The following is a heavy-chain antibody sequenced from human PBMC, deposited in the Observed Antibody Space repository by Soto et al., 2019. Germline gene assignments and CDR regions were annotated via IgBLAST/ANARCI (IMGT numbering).Heavy chain of an antibody. CDR2: NIPIFGTA. J-gene: IGHJ4*02. V-gene: IGHV1-69*06. CDR1: GGTFSSYA. Sequence: QVQLVQSGAEVKKPGSSVKFSCKASGGTFSSYAISWVRQAPGQGLEWMGGNIPIFGTANYAQKFQGRVTITPDKSTSTAYMELSGMGSEDTAVYFCARAPRLGYSGVRYDYWGQGTLVTVSS. D-gene: IGHD5-12*01. CDR3: ARAPRLGYSGVRYDY.